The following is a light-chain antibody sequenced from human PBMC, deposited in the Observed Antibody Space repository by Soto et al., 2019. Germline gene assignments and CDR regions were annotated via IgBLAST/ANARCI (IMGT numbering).Light chain of an antibody. CDR2: KAS. V-gene: IGKV1-5*03. J-gene: IGKJ1*01. Sequence: DIQMTESPSTLSASVGERVTITCRASQSISSWLAWYQQKPGKAPRLLIYKASSLESGVPSRFSGSGSGTEFTLTISSLQPDDFATYYCQQYNSLWTFGQGTKVDIK. CDR1: QSISSW. CDR3: QQYNSLWT.